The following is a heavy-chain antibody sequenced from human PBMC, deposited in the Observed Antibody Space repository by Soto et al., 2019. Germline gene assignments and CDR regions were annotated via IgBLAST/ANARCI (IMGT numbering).Heavy chain of an antibody. CDR2: VSSGSHTR. Sequence: GGSLRLSCTASGFTFSNFDMNWVRRAPGQGLEWLSYVSSGSHTRYYADSVRGRFTISRDDAKKSIYLQLNGLRPEDTALYYCPRDDANMARDYSMDVWGQGTTVTVSS. V-gene: IGHV3-48*01. D-gene: IGHD3-10*01. CDR3: PRDDANMARDYSMDV. CDR1: GFTFSNFD. J-gene: IGHJ6*02.